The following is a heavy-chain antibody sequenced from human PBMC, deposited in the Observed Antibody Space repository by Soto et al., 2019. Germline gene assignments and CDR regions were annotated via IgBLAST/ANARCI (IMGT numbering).Heavy chain of an antibody. CDR3: ARVRAAMEHYFHY. CDR2: ISSSSSYI. J-gene: IGHJ4*02. V-gene: IGHV3-21*01. Sequence: EVQLVESGEGLVKPGGSLRLSCAASGFTFSSYSMNWVCQAPGKGLEWVSSISSSSSYIYYADSVKGRFTISRDNAKNSLYLQMNSLRAEDTAVYYCARVRAAMEHYFHYWGQGTLVTVSS. D-gene: IGHD2-2*01. CDR1: GFTFSSYS.